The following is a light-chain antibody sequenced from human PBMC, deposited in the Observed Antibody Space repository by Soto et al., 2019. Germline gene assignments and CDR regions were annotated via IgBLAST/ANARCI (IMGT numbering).Light chain of an antibody. J-gene: IGKJ2*01. CDR1: QNISVW. CDR3: QQYDSSSPT. V-gene: IGKV1-5*01. Sequence: DIQMTQSPSTLSASVGDGVTITCRASQNISVWLAWYQQRPGKAPKFLIYDASNLETGVSSRFSGSGSGTEFTLTIRSLQPDDFATYYCQQYDSSSPTFGQGTQLAIK. CDR2: DAS.